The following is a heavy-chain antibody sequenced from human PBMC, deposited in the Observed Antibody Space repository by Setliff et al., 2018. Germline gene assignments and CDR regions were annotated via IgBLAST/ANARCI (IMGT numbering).Heavy chain of an antibody. V-gene: IGHV4-31*03. J-gene: IGHJ3*02. D-gene: IGHD4-17*01. CDR1: GGSISSGGYY. CDR2: IYYSGST. CDR3: ARDPLTTNRRRAFDI. Sequence: SETLSLTCTVSGGSISSGGYYWSWIRQHPGKGLEWIGYIYYSGSTYYNPSLKSRVTISVGPSKNQFSLKLSSVAAADTAVYYCARDPLTTNRRRAFDIWGQGTMVTVSS.